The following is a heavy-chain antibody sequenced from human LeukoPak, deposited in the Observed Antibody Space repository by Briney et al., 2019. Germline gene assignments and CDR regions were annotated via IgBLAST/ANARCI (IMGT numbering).Heavy chain of an antibody. D-gene: IGHD3-22*01. CDR2: IIPIFGTA. Sequence: GASVKVSCNASGGTFSSYAISWVRQAPGQGLEWMGGIIPIFGTANYAQKFQGRVTITADESTSTAYMELSSLRSEDTAVYYCARGPDSSGYYIFDYWGQGTLVTVSS. J-gene: IGHJ4*02. CDR3: ARGPDSSGYYIFDY. CDR1: GGTFSSYA. V-gene: IGHV1-69*13.